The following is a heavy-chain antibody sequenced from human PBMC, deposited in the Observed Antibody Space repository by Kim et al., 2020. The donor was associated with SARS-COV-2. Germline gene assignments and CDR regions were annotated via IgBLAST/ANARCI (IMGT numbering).Heavy chain of an antibody. CDR2: IYSGGST. CDR3: ARARPYYCSSNSCYHYYYGMDV. D-gene: IGHD2-2*01. CDR1: GFTVSSNY. Sequence: GGSLRLSCAASGFTVSSNYMSWVRQAPGKGLEWVSVIYSGGSTYYADSVKGRFTISRHNSKNTLYLQMNSLRAEDTAVYYCARARPYYCSSNSCYHYYYGMDVWGKGTTVTVSS. J-gene: IGHJ6*04. V-gene: IGHV3-53*01.